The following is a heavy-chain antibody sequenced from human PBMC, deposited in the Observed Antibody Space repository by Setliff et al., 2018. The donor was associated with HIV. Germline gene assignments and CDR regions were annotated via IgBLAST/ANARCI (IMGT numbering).Heavy chain of an antibody. Sequence: TGWSLRLSCAASGFTFSSYWMSWVRQAPGKGLEWVANIKQDGSEKYYVDSVKGRFTISRDNAKNSLYLQMNSLRAEDTAVYYCASHFGYCSSTSCEGYWGQGALVTVS. CDR1: GFTFSSYW. D-gene: IGHD2-2*01. CDR2: IKQDGSEK. V-gene: IGHV3-7*05. J-gene: IGHJ4*02. CDR3: ASHFGYCSSTSCEGY.